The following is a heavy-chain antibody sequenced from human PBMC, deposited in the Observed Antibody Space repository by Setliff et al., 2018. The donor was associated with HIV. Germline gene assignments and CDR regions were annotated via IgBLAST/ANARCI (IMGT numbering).Heavy chain of an antibody. CDR1: GYSINNIHY. CDR2: IYDGGTT. Sequence: SETLSLTCDVSGYSINNIHYWGWIRQPPGKGLECLGNIYDGGTTYHNPSLKGRVTISIDTSKAQFSLKLISVTAADTAVYYCVSRDVSFLFGQFDSWGQGILVTVSS. D-gene: IGHD3-10*02. V-gene: IGHV4-38-2*01. CDR3: VSRDVSFLFGQFDS. J-gene: IGHJ4*02.